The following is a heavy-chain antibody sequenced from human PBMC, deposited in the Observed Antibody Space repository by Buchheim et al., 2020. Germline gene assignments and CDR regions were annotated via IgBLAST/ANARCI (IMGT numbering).Heavy chain of an antibody. CDR2: IYSGGST. J-gene: IGHJ4*02. CDR1: GFTVSSNY. D-gene: IGHD1-20*01. Sequence: EVQLVESGGGLVQPGGSLRLSCAASGFTVSSNYMSWVRQAPGKGLEWVAVIYSGGSTYYADSVKGRVTISRDTSKNTLYLQMNSLRAEDTAVYYCARGGITGSLYYFDYWGQGTL. CDR3: ARGGITGSLYYFDY. V-gene: IGHV3-66*01.